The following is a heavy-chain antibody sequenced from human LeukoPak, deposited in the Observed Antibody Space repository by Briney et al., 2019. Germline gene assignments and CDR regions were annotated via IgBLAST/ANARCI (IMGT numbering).Heavy chain of an antibody. CDR3: AREQNYYDSSGYYRLFDY. Sequence: GGSLRLSCAASGFTFSNCAMSWVRQAPGKGLEWVSGISGSGGGTYYADSVKGRFTISRDNSKNTLYLQMNSLRAEDTAVYYCAREQNYYDSSGYYRLFDYWGQGTLVTVSS. CDR2: ISGSGGGT. CDR1: GFTFSNCA. V-gene: IGHV3-23*01. J-gene: IGHJ4*02. D-gene: IGHD3-22*01.